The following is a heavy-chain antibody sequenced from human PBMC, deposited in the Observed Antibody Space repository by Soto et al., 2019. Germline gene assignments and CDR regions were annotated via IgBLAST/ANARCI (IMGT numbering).Heavy chain of an antibody. V-gene: IGHV4-61*01. CDR1: GGSVSSGSYY. CDR2: IYYSGST. CDR3: ARENYDSSGYYTWHYYGMDV. J-gene: IGHJ6*02. D-gene: IGHD3-22*01. Sequence: PSETLSLTCTVSGGSVSSGSYYWSWVRQPPGKGLEWIGYIYYSGSTNYNPSLKSRVTISVDTSKNQFSLKLSSVTAADTAVYYCARENYDSSGYYTWHYYGMDVWGQGTTVTVSS.